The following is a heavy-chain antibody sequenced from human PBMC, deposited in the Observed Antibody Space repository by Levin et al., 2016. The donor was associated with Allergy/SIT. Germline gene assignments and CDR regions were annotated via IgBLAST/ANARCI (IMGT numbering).Heavy chain of an antibody. D-gene: IGHD1-26*01. CDR1: GYAFTNYW. CDR2: IYPGDSDT. Sequence: GGSLRLSCKGSGYAFTNYWIGWVRQMPGKGLEWMGIIYPGDSDTRYSPSFQGQVTISVDKSITTAYLQWSSLKAADTAMYYCARPTRSYSVGWYFDYWGQGTLVTVSS. CDR3: ARPTRSYSVGWYFDY. J-gene: IGHJ4*02. V-gene: IGHV5-51*01.